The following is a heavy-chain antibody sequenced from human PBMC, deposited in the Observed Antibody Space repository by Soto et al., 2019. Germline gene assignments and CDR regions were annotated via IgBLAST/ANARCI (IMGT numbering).Heavy chain of an antibody. CDR2: ISAYNGNT. D-gene: IGHD1-26*01. CDR3: ARALYRSGTYYAFDN. Sequence: QGQLVQSGAEVKKPGASVKVSCKTAGYTPTNYDIGWVRQAPGQGLEYMGWISAYNGNTNYARKLQDRVTLTTDTSTRTAYMELRSLQSDDTAVYYCARALYRSGTYYAFDNWGQGTLVTVSS. CDR1: GYTPTNYD. J-gene: IGHJ4*02. V-gene: IGHV1-18*01.